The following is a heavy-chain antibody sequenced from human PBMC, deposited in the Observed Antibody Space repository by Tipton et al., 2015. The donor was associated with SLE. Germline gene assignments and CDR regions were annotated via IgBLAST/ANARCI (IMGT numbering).Heavy chain of an antibody. D-gene: IGHD2-2*01. CDR2: ISYDGSNK. J-gene: IGHJ4*02. CDR3: ARDQGGPADPKSCLDY. V-gene: IGHV3-30*04. CDR1: GFTFSSYA. Sequence: SLRLSCAASGFTFSSYAMHWVCQAPGKGLEWVAVISYDGSNKYYADSVKGRFTISRDNSKNTLYLQMNSLRAEDTAVYYCARDQGGPADPKSCLDYWGQGTLVTVSS.